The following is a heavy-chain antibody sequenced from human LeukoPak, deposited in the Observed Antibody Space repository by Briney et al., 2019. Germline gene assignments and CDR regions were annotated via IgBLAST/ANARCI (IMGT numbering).Heavy chain of an antibody. D-gene: IGHD3-16*01. Sequence: SGGSLRLSCAASGFTFSSYAMSWVRQAPGKGLEWVSAISGSGGSTYYADSVKGRFTISRDSSRDTVYLQMNSLRAVDTGVYYCAKGYYDYVWGSYYFDYWGQGTLVTVSS. V-gene: IGHV3-23*01. CDR3: AKGYYDYVWGSYYFDY. CDR2: ISGSGGST. CDR1: GFTFSSYA. J-gene: IGHJ4*02.